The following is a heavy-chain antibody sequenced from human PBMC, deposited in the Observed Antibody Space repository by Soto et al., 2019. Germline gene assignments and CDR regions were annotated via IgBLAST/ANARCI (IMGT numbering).Heavy chain of an antibody. D-gene: IGHD6-13*01. CDR1: GFSLSTSGVG. CDR3: AHSLSLTAAAGSYFAY. Sequence: QITLKESGPTLVKPTQTLTLTCTFSGFSLSTSGVGVGWIRQPPGKALEWLALIYWDDDKRYSPSLKSRLTITKDTSKNQVVLTMTNMDPVDTATYYCAHSLSLTAAAGSYFAYWGQGTLVTVSS. J-gene: IGHJ4*02. V-gene: IGHV2-5*02. CDR2: IYWDDDK.